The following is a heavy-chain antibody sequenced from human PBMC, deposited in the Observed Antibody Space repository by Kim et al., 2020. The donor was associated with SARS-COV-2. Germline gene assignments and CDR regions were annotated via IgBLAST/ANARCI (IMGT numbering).Heavy chain of an antibody. CDR1: GFTVSSNY. V-gene: IGHV3-53*01. J-gene: IGHJ4*02. CDR2: IYSGGST. D-gene: IGHD5-18*01. Sequence: GGSLRLSCAASGFTVSSNYMSWVRQAPGKGLEWVSVIYSGGSTYYADSVKGRFTISRDNSKNTLYLQMNSLRAEDTAVYYCARGYFRDGYSKPFDYWGQGTLVTVSS. CDR3: ARGYFRDGYSKPFDY.